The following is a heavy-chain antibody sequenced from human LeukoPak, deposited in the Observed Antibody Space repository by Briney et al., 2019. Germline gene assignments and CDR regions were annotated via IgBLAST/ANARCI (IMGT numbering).Heavy chain of an antibody. D-gene: IGHD2-21*01. CDR2: IIPIFGTA. Sequence: SVKVSCKASGGTFISYAISWVRQAPGQGREWMGGIIPIFGTANYAQKFQGRVTITTDESTSTAYTELSSLRSEDTAVYYCACGGDFYYYMDVWGKGTTVTVSS. CDR3: ACGGDFYYYMDV. V-gene: IGHV1-69*05. CDR1: GGTFISYA. J-gene: IGHJ6*03.